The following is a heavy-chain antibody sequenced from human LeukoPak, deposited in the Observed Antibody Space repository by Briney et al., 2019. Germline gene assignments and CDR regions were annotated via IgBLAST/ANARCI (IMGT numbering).Heavy chain of an antibody. J-gene: IGHJ1*01. V-gene: IGHV3-33*01. CDR3: ARDQRPGWGEYSQH. CDR1: EFTFSSYG. D-gene: IGHD3-16*01. Sequence: GGSLRLSCAASEFTFSSYGMHWVRQAPGXGLEWVAVIWYDGSNKYYADSVKGRFTISRDNSKNTVYLQMNSLRVEDTAVYYCARDQRPGWGEYSQHWGQGTLVTVSS. CDR2: IWYDGSNK.